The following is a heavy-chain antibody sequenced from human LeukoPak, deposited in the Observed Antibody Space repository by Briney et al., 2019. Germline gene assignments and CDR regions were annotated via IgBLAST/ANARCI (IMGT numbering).Heavy chain of an antibody. CDR1: GYSISSGYY. D-gene: IGHD6-19*01. V-gene: IGHV4-38-2*01. CDR3: VRQGLTLDY. J-gene: IGHJ4*02. CDR2: IYHSGST. Sequence: SETLSLTCAVSGYSISSGYYWGWIRQPPGKGLEWIGSIYHSGSTYYNPSLKSRVTISVDTSKNQFSLKLSSVTAADTAVYYCVRQGLTLDYWGQGTLVTVSS.